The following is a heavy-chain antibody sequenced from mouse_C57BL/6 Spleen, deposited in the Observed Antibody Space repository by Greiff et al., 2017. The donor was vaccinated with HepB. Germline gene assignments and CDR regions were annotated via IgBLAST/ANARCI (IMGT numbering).Heavy chain of an antibody. J-gene: IGHJ2*01. V-gene: IGHV1-26*01. CDR1: GYTFTDYY. CDR2: INPNNGGT. D-gene: IGHD4-1*01. CDR3: ARFGAGTDY. Sequence: EVQLKQSGPELVKPGASVKISCKASGYTFTDYYMNWVKQSHGKSLEWIGDINPNNGGTSYNQKFKGKATLTVDKSSSTAYMELRSLASEDSAVYYCARFGAGTDYWGQGTTLTVSS.